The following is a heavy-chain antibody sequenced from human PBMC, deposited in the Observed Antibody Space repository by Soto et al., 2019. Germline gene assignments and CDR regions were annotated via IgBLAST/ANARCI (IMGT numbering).Heavy chain of an antibody. CDR3: AKDKYRGSYTNWFDP. CDR2: ISAGSGNG. CDR1: GYRFSDNG. D-gene: IGHD1-26*01. Sequence: ASVKVSCKASGYRFSDNGISWVRQAPGQGLEWMGWISAGSGNGNYAQRFQERVTMTTDTSTSTAYMDMRSLRADDTAVYYCAKDKYRGSYTNWFDPWGQGTLVTASS. V-gene: IGHV1-18*04. J-gene: IGHJ5*02.